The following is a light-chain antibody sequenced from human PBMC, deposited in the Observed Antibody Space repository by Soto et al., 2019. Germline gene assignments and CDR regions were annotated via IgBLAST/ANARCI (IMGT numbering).Light chain of an antibody. CDR3: LIYYGGAQV. V-gene: IGLV7-43*01. CDR1: TGAVTSGYY. CDR2: XXX. J-gene: IGLJ2*01. Sequence: QAVVTQEPSLTVSPGGTVTLTCASSTGAVTSGYYPNWFQQKPGQAPRALXXXXXXXXXXXXXXXSGSLLGGKAALTLSGXXXXXXXEYYCLIYYGGAQVFGGGTKLTVL.